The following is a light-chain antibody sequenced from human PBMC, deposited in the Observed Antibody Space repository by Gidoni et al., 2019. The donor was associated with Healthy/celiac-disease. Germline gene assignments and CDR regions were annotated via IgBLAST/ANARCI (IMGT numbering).Light chain of an antibody. J-gene: IGKJ1*01. CDR2: AAS. CDR3: QQYYSTLWT. Sequence: DIQMTQSPSSLSASVGDRVTITCRASQGISNSLAWYQPKPGKAPKLLLYAASRLESGVPSRFSGSGSGTDYTLTISSLQPEDFATYYCQQYYSTLWTFGQGTKVEIK. CDR1: QGISNS. V-gene: IGKV1-NL1*01.